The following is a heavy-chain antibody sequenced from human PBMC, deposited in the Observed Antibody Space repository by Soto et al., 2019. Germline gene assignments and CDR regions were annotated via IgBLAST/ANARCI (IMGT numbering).Heavy chain of an antibody. Sequence: SETLSLTCTVSGGSISSGGYYWSWIRQHPGKGLEWIGYIYYSGSTYYNPSLKSRVTISVDTSKNQFSLKLSSVTAADTAVYYCAREYSSSSNWFDPWGQGTLVIVSS. CDR1: GGSISSGGYY. CDR3: AREYSSSSNWFDP. V-gene: IGHV4-31*03. J-gene: IGHJ5*02. D-gene: IGHD6-6*01. CDR2: IYYSGST.